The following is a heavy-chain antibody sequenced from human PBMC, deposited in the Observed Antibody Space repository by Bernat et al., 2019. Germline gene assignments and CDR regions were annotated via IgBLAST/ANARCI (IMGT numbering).Heavy chain of an antibody. D-gene: IGHD6-13*01. Sequence: EVQLVESGGGLVQPGGSLRLSCAASGFTFSSYAMSWVRQAPGKGLEWVSAISGSGGSTYYADSGKGRFTISRDNSKNTLFLQMTSLRAEDTAVYYCERDQYSSTWEPFDCWGQGTLVTVSS. CDR2: ISGSGGST. CDR1: GFTFSSYA. V-gene: IGHV3-23*04. CDR3: ERDQYSSTWEPFDC. J-gene: IGHJ4*02.